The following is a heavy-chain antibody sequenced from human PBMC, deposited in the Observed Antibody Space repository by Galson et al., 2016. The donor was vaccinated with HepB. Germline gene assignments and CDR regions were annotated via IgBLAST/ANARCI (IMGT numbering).Heavy chain of an antibody. CDR3: ARPVKPPRIRGVKGHYYNYMDV. Sequence: QSGAEVKKPGESLKISCEGSGYRFPSYWIGWVRQMPGKGLEWMGVIYPADSDTRYSPSFQGQVTISADKSTSTAHLQWSSLKASDTAVYYCARPVKPPRIRGVKGHYYNYMDVWGQGTTVTVS. CDR1: GYRFPSYW. J-gene: IGHJ6*03. V-gene: IGHV5-51*01. CDR2: IYPADSDT. D-gene: IGHD3-10*01.